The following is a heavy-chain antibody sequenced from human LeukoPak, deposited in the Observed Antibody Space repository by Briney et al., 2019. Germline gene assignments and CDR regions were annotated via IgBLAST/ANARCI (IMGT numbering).Heavy chain of an antibody. CDR2: INAGNGNT. D-gene: IGHD3-3*01. CDR1: GYTFTSYA. Sequence: ASVTVSCKASGYTFTSYAMHWVRQAPGQRLEWMGWINAGNGNTKYSQKFQGRVTITRDTSASTAYMELSSLRSEDTAVYYCARDLEGGYDFWSGYYRQNYFDYWGQGTLVTVSS. CDR3: ARDLEGGYDFWSGYYRQNYFDY. V-gene: IGHV1-3*01. J-gene: IGHJ4*02.